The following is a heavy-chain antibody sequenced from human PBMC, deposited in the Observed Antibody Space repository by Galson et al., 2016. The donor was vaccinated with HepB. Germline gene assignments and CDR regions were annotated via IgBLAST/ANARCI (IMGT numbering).Heavy chain of an antibody. J-gene: IGHJ4*02. V-gene: IGHV1-18*01. CDR1: GYTFTTYG. Sequence: SVKVSCKASGYTFTTYGITWVRQAPGQGLDWMGWISTHSGTTNHAQEVQGRITLTTDTPTNTAYLELTNLKSDDTAVYYCVRDRERSLDYRGQGTLVSVSS. CDR3: VRDRERSLDY. CDR2: ISTHSGTT.